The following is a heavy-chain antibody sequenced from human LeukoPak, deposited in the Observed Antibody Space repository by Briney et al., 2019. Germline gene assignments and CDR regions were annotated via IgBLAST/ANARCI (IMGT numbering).Heavy chain of an antibody. V-gene: IGHV3-11*01. CDR1: GFTFSDYN. CDR2: ISRSGSTK. Sequence: GGSLRLSCAASGFTFSDYNMRWIRQAPGKGLEWVSSISRSGSTKYYADSVKGRFTISRDNAKNSLFLQMDSLRAEDTAVYYCAKGGLVHPLHIWGQGTMVTVSS. D-gene: IGHD3/OR15-3a*01. J-gene: IGHJ3*02. CDR3: AKGGLVHPLHI.